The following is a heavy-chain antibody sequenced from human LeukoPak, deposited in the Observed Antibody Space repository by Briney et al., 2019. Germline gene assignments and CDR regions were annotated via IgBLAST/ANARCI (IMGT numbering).Heavy chain of an antibody. V-gene: IGHV4-4*08. CDR2: VSGRT. D-gene: IGHD3-10*01. Sequence: SETLSLTCTVSGGSISTYYWSWIRQPPGKGLEWIGYVSGRTNYNPSLKNRVTISVDTSKNQFSLRLSSVTAADTAVYYCAREAQKLWPVDAFDIWGQAWLVTVSS. CDR3: AREAQKLWPVDAFDI. J-gene: IGHJ3*02. CDR1: GGSISTYY.